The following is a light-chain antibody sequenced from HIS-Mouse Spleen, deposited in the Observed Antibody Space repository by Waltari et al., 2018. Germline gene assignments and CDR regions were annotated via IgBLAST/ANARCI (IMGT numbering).Light chain of an antibody. CDR1: SSDVGSYNL. J-gene: IGLJ3*02. Sequence: QSALTQPASVSGSPGQSITISCTGTSSDVGSYNLVSWYQQHPGKAPKLMIYEGSKRPSGVSNGFSGSKSGNTASLTISGVQAEDEADYYCCSYAGSSTYWVFGGGTKLTVL. V-gene: IGLV2-23*01. CDR2: EGS. CDR3: CSYAGSSTYWV.